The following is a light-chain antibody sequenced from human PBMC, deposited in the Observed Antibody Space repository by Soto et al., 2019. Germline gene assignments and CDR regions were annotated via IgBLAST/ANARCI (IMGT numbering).Light chain of an antibody. V-gene: IGKV1-5*03. Sequence: IQLTQSPSSLSSSGGDRVTSTXRASQSILSWVAWYQQKQGKAPKLLFYKASSLERGGPSRFSGSGSGAAFTPPISSRQPDDFATYYGQQYNSYPITFGQGTRLEIK. J-gene: IGKJ5*01. CDR1: QSILSW. CDR2: KAS. CDR3: QQYNSYPIT.